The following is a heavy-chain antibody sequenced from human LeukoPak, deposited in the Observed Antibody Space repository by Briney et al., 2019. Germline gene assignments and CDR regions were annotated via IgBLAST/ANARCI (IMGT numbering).Heavy chain of an antibody. CDR3: ARSGGCSSTSCYQYTWFDP. D-gene: IGHD2-2*01. CDR1: GGSFSGYY. CDR2: INHSGST. Sequence: PSETLSLTCAVYGGSFSGYYWSWIRQPPGKGLEWMGEINHSGSTNYNPSLKSRVTISVDTSKNQFSLKLSSVTAADTAVYYCARSGGCSSTSCYQYTWFDPWGQGTLVTVSS. V-gene: IGHV4-34*01. J-gene: IGHJ5*02.